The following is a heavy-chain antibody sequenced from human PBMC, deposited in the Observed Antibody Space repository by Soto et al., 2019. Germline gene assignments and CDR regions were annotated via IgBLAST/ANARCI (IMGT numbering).Heavy chain of an antibody. CDR1: GGSVSSGAYY. Sequence: PSETLSLTCTVSGGSVSSGAYYWGWFRQPPGKGLEWIGNIYYTGTTYYNPSLKSRVTISVDTSKNQFSLKVNSVTAADTTVYYCARQVNSGNYDHWGQGTLVTVSS. CDR2: IYYTGTT. J-gene: IGHJ5*02. V-gene: IGHV4-39*01. D-gene: IGHD1-26*01. CDR3: ARQVNSGNYDH.